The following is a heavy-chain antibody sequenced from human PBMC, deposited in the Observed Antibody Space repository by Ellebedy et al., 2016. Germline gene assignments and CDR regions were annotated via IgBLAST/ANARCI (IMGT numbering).Heavy chain of an antibody. D-gene: IGHD3-22*01. Sequence: GESLKISCAASGFTFSSYGMHWVRQAPGKGLEWVAAVWYDGTNTFYADSVKGRFTISRDNSKSTQYLQMNSLRVEDTAVYYCARASKYDTSGWEDYWGQGTLVTVSS. V-gene: IGHV3-33*01. CDR3: ARASKYDTSGWEDY. CDR2: VWYDGTNT. CDR1: GFTFSSYG. J-gene: IGHJ4*02.